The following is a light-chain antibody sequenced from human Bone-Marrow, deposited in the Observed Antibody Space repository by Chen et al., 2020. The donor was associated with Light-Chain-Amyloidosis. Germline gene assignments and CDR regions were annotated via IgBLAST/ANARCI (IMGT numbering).Light chain of an antibody. V-gene: IGKV3-20*01. J-gene: IGKJ4*01. CDR1: QTISSNY. CDR2: GSS. Sequence: EIVLTQSPGTLSLSPGEGANLSCRASQTISSNYLTWYQQKFGQAPRLLIYGSSSRATGIPDRFTGSGSGTDLTLTINRLEPEDFAIYYCQQYGTSPLTLGGGTKVEIK. CDR3: QQYGTSPLT.